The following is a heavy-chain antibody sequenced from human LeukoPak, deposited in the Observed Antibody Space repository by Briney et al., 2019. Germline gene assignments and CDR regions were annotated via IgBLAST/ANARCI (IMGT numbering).Heavy chain of an antibody. CDR3: ARDSGSYYYGMDV. CDR1: GYTFNTYA. V-gene: IGHV7-4-1*02. CDR2: IDTNTGNP. D-gene: IGHD1-26*01. Sequence: ASVKVSCKASGYTFNTYAMNWVRQAPGQGLEWMGWIDTNTGNPTYAQGFTGRFVFSLDTSVTTAYLQISSLKAEDTAVYYCARDSGSYYYGMDVWGQGTTVTVS. J-gene: IGHJ6*02.